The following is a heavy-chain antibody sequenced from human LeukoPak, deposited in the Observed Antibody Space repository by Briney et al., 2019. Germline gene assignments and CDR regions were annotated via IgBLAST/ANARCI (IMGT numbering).Heavy chain of an antibody. J-gene: IGHJ4*02. V-gene: IGHV4-4*02. D-gene: IGHD6-13*01. Sequence: SETLSLTCAVSGGSISSSNWWSWVRQPPGKGLEWIGEIYHSGSTNYNPSLKSRVTISVDKSKNQFSLKLSSVTAEDTAVYYCRKVYSSSWYVGGGDYWGQGTLVTVSS. CDR1: GGSISSSNW. CDR2: IYHSGST. CDR3: RKVYSSSWYVGGGDY.